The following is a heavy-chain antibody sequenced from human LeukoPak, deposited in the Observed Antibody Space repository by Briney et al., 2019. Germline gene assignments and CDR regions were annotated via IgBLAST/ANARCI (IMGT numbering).Heavy chain of an antibody. J-gene: IGHJ4*02. CDR2: TYYSGST. CDR3: ARLYTRGRGPDY. CDR1: DGSISSSSYY. Sequence: SETLSLTCTVSDGSISSSSYYWGWIRQPPGKGLEWIGSTYYSGSTYSNPSFKSRVTISVDTSKNQFSLKLSSVTAADTAVYYCARLYTRGRGPDYWGQGALVTVSS. V-gene: IGHV4-39*01. D-gene: IGHD3-16*01.